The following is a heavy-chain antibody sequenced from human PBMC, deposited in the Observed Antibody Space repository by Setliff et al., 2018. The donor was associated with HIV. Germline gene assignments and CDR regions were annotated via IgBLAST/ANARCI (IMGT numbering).Heavy chain of an antibody. CDR2: INPSGGST. CDR3: ARVPGYSSGWYNYFDY. J-gene: IGHJ4*02. D-gene: IGHD6-19*01. Sequence: GASVKVSCKASGYTFTSYYMHWVRQAPGQGLEWMGIINPSGGSTSYAQKFQGRVTMTRDTSTSTVYMELSSLRSEDTAVYYRARVPGYSSGWYNYFDYWGQGTLVTVSS. V-gene: IGHV1-46*01. CDR1: GYTFTSYY.